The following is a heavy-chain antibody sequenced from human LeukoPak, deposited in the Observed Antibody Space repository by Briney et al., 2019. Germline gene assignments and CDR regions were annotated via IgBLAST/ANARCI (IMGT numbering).Heavy chain of an antibody. J-gene: IGHJ6*03. CDR3: AKDTLRGYSYGFHNYMDV. V-gene: IGHV3-43*02. CDR2: ISGDGGST. D-gene: IGHD5-18*01. CDR1: GFTFYDYA. Sequence: GGSLRLSCAASGFTFYDYAMHWVRQAPGKGLEWVSLISGDGGSTYYADSVKGRFTISRDNSKNSLYLQMNSLRTEDTALYYCAKDTLRGYSYGFHNYMDVWGKGTTVTVSS.